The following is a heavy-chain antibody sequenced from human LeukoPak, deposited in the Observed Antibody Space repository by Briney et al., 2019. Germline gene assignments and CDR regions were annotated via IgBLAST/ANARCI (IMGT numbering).Heavy chain of an antibody. D-gene: IGHD3-22*01. CDR2: ISAYNGNT. CDR1: GYTFTSYG. Sequence: EASVKVSCKASGYTFTSYGISWVRQAPGQGLTWMGWISAYNGNTNYAQKLQGRVTMTTDTSTSTAYMELRSLRSDDTAVYYCARDGDSSGYRNAFDIWGQGTMVTVSS. V-gene: IGHV1-18*01. CDR3: ARDGDSSGYRNAFDI. J-gene: IGHJ3*02.